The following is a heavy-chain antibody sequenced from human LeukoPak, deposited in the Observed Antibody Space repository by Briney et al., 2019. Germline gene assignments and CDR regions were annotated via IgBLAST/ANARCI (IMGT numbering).Heavy chain of an antibody. D-gene: IGHD6-13*01. Sequence: ASVNVSCKVSGYTLTELSMHWVRQAPGKGLEWMGGFDPEDGETIYAQKFQGRVTMTEDTSTDTAYMELSSLRSEDTAVYYCATFGSSWYFSGIDYWGQGTLVTVSS. J-gene: IGHJ4*02. V-gene: IGHV1-24*01. CDR1: GYTLTELS. CDR2: FDPEDGET. CDR3: ATFGSSWYFSGIDY.